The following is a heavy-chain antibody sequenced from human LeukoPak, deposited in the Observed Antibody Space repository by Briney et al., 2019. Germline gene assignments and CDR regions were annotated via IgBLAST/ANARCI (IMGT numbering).Heavy chain of an antibody. V-gene: IGHV4-59*01. Sequence: SETLSLTWTVAGGSIRSSYWSWIRQPPGKGLEWIGYMYDSGSTKYNPSLKSRVTMSVDTSQNQFSLKLSSVTAADTAVYHCARVSVSGYGYYYFDYWGQGTLVTVSS. CDR2: MYDSGST. CDR3: ARVSVSGYGYYYFDY. J-gene: IGHJ4*02. D-gene: IGHD5-12*01. CDR1: GGSIRSSY.